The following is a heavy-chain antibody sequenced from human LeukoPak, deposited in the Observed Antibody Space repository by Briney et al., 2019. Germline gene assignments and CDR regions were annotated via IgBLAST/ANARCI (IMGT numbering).Heavy chain of an antibody. CDR3: AKVPSLENNNSSTAY. V-gene: IGHV3-30*04. Sequence: GRSLRLSCTASGFTFSNYAMLWVRQAPGKGLEWVAVRSYDGSNKYYADSVKGRFTISRDNSKNTLYLQMNSLRVEDTAVYYCAKVPSLENNNSSTAYWGQGTLVTVSS. CDR1: GFTFSNYA. J-gene: IGHJ4*02. D-gene: IGHD2-21*02. CDR2: RSYDGSNK.